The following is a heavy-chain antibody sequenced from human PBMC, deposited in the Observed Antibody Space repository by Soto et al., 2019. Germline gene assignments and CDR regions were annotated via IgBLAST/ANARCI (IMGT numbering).Heavy chain of an antibody. J-gene: IGHJ6*02. D-gene: IGHD2-2*01. CDR1: GFTFSRHW. Sequence: EVQLVESGGGLVQPGGSLRLACAASGFTFSRHWMHWVRQAPGKGLVWVSRIDSYGSSTHYADSVKGRFTISRDNAKNTLYLQMTSLRADDTAVYYCASPVVPAAMGGPYFYGIDVWGQGTTVTVSS. CDR2: IDSYGSST. CDR3: ASPVVPAAMGGPYFYGIDV. V-gene: IGHV3-74*01.